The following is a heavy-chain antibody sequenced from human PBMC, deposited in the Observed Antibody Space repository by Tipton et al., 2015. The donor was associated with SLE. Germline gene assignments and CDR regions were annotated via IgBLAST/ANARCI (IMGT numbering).Heavy chain of an antibody. J-gene: IGHJ4*02. CDR3: VRSGYYRGADY. Sequence: TLSLTCTVSGGSISSGSYYWSWIRQPAGKGLEWIGRIYTSGSTYYNPSLKSRVTISVDTSKNQFSLKLSSVTAADTAVYYCVRSGYYRGADYWGQGTLVTVSS. CDR2: IYTSGST. V-gene: IGHV4-61*02. D-gene: IGHD3-3*01. CDR1: GGSISSGSYY.